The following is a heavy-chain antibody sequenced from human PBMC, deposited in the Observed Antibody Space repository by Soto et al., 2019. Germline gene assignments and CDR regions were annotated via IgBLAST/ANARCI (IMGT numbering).Heavy chain of an antibody. J-gene: IGHJ3*01. Sequence: PSETMSIASASSSGSVYSCNSSGLVRQPPGKGLEWSGETYHSGSTNYNPFLKSRVTLSVDKSKSQFSLKLSSVTAADTAVYYCAGICPAYYKYWSGDQQAAFDFWGQGTMVTVSS. CDR3: AGICPAYYKYWSGDQQAAFDF. CDR2: TYHSGST. CDR1: SGSVYSCNS. V-gene: IGHV4-4*02. D-gene: IGHD3-3*01.